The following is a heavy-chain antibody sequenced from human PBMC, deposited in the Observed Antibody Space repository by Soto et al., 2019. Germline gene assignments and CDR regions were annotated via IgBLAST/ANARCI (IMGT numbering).Heavy chain of an antibody. CDR1: GYTFSKYG. J-gene: IGHJ3*02. Sequence: GASVKVSCKASGYTFSKYGISWARQAPGQGLEYMGWISGYIDHTHYAQNLQGRVTLTTDRSTSTAYMELRSLRSDDTAVYFCAREGTSGHAFDIWGQGTMVT. D-gene: IGHD2-8*01. CDR3: AREGTSGHAFDI. V-gene: IGHV1-18*01. CDR2: ISGYIDHT.